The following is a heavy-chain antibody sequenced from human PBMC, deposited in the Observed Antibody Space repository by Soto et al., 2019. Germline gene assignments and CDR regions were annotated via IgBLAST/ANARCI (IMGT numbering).Heavy chain of an antibody. CDR1: GFTFSDYA. J-gene: IGHJ6*02. CDR3: AKQLRYFDWLYRPYYYYGMDV. CDR2: ISGSGGST. D-gene: IGHD3-9*01. Sequence: PGGSLRLSCAAAGFTFSDYAMSWVRQAPGKGLEWVSAISGSGGSTYYADSVKGRFTISRDNSKNTLYLQMNSLRAEDTAVYYCAKQLRYFDWLYRPYYYYGMDVWGQGTTVTVSS. V-gene: IGHV3-23*01.